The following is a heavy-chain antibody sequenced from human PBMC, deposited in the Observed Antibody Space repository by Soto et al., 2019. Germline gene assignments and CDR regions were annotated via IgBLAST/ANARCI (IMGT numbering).Heavy chain of an antibody. CDR3: ARAGLVGATDY. J-gene: IGHJ4*02. CDR2: IYYSGST. CDR1: GGSISSGGYY. Sequence: PSETLSLTCTVSGGSISSGGYYWSWIRQHPGKGLEWIGYIYYSGSTYYNPSLKSRVTMSVDTSKNQFSLKLSSVTAADTAVYYCARAGLVGATDYWGQGTLVTVSS. D-gene: IGHD1-26*01. V-gene: IGHV4-31*03.